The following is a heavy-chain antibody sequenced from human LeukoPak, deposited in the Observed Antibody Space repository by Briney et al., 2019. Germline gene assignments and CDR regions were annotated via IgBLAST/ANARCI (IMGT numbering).Heavy chain of an antibody. CDR1: GFTFSSYA. CDR3: ARDYDSSGYYY. V-gene: IGHV3-23*01. J-gene: IGHJ4*02. CDR2: ISGSGGST. D-gene: IGHD3-22*01. Sequence: GGSLRLSCAASGFTFSSYAMSWVRQAPGKGLEWVSAISGSGGSTYYADSVKGRFTISRHNSKNTLYLQMNSLRAEDTAVYYCARDYDSSGYYYWGQGTLVTVSS.